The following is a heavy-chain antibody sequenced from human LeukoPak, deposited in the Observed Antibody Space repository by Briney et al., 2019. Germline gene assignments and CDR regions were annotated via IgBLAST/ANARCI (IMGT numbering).Heavy chain of an antibody. Sequence: GASAKGSCKPSRYTFISYDSNRVRQATGEGRECRGWMKPNSGNTGYAQKFQGRVTMTRNTSISTAYMELSSMRSEDTAVDYCATGDLRLYAFDIWGQGTMVTVSS. CDR1: RYTFISYD. V-gene: IGHV1-8*01. J-gene: IGHJ3*02. D-gene: IGHD5-12*01. CDR3: ATGDLRLYAFDI. CDR2: MKPNSGNT.